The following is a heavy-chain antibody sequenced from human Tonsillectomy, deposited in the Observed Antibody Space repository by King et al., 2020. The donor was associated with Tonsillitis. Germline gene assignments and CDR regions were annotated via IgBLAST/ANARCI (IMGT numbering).Heavy chain of an antibody. Sequence: VQLVESGGDLVKPGGSLRLSCAASGLTFSSYSMNWVRQAPGKGLEWVSSISSRSSDKYYADSVKGRFTISRDNAKNSLYLQMNSLRAEDTAVYYCARGGYYYDLWYFDLWGRGTLVTVSS. D-gene: IGHD3-22*01. CDR1: GLTFSSYS. V-gene: IGHV3-21*01. J-gene: IGHJ2*01. CDR2: ISSRSSDK. CDR3: ARGGYYYDLWYFDL.